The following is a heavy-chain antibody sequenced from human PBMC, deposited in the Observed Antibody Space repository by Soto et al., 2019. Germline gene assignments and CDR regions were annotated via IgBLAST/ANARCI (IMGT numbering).Heavy chain of an antibody. CDR3: AKPDCSGGSCYPGSHFDY. J-gene: IGHJ4*02. V-gene: IGHV3-23*01. Sequence: VQLLESGGGLVQPGGSLRLSCAASGFTFSSYAMSWVRQAPGKGLEWVSAISGSGGSTYYADSVKGRFTISRDNSKNTLYLQMNSLRAEDTAVYYCAKPDCSGGSCYPGSHFDYCGQGTLVTVSS. CDR1: GFTFSSYA. CDR2: ISGSGGST. D-gene: IGHD2-15*01.